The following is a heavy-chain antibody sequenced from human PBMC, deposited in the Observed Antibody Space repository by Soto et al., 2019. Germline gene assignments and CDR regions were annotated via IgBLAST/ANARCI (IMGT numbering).Heavy chain of an antibody. CDR1: GFTFSSYS. CDR3: ARDGVVTWYYGMDV. D-gene: IGHD3-22*01. V-gene: IGHV3-21*01. Sequence: EVQLVESGGGLVKPGGSLRLSCAASGFTFSSYSMNWVRQAPGKGLEWVSSISSSSSYIYYADSVKGRFTISRDNAKNSLYLQMNSLRAEDTAVYYCARDGVVTWYYGMDVWGQGTTVTVSS. CDR2: ISSSSSYI. J-gene: IGHJ6*02.